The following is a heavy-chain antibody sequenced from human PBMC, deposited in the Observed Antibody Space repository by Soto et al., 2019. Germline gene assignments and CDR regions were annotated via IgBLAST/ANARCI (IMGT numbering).Heavy chain of an antibody. V-gene: IGHV3-21*01. CDR3: VRDLRYCTGASCYPNFDY. D-gene: IGHD2-15*01. CDR2: ISSGSTYI. Sequence: EVQLVESGGGLVKPGGSLRLSCAASGFTFSNYRMNWVRQAPGKGLEWVSSISSGSTYIYYADSLKGRFTISRDNAKNSLYLQMNSLRVEDTALYYCVRDLRYCTGASCYPNFDYWGQGTRVTVSS. CDR1: GFTFSNYR. J-gene: IGHJ4*02.